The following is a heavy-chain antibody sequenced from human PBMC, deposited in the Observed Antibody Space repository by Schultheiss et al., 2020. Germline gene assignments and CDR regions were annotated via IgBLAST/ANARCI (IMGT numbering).Heavy chain of an antibody. CDR2: ISGSGGTT. D-gene: IGHD3-9*01. V-gene: IGHV3-23*01. J-gene: IGHJ6*02. CDR3: ARSAAILGGMDV. Sequence: GGSLRLSCAASGFTFSTYAMHWVRQAPGKGLEWVSTISGSGGTTYYADSVKGRLTISRDNSKNTLYLQMSSLRGDDTAVYYCARSAAILGGMDVWGQGTTVTVSS. CDR1: GFTFSTYA.